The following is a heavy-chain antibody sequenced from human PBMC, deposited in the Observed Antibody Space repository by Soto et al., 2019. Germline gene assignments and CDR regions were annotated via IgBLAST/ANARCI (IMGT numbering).Heavy chain of an antibody. J-gene: IGHJ6*02. V-gene: IGHV3-23*01. D-gene: IGHD2-15*01. CDR1: GFPFSGYG. CDR2: IGGSGTIT. CDR3: AKSRGNIGDYGMDV. Sequence: EVHLLESGGGLVQPGGSLKLSCAASGFPFSGYGFSSYALTWVRQAPGKGLEWVSLIGGSGTITYFADSVKGRFTISRDNSKNTLYLQMSSLRVEDTAVYYCAKSRGNIGDYGMDVWGQGTTVTVSS.